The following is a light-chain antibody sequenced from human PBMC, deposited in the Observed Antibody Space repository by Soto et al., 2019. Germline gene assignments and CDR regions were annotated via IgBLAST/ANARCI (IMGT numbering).Light chain of an antibody. J-gene: IGKJ5*01. CDR2: GAS. Sequence: EIVWPQSHCTLSLSPGERSTLFCISSQSVSSIYLARYQQKPGQAPRLLVYGASSKATGIPDRFSGSGSGTEFTLTISSLQPEDFTTYYCPQHNSYPITFGQGTRLEIK. V-gene: IGKV3-20*01. CDR3: PQHNSYPIT. CDR1: QSVSSIY.